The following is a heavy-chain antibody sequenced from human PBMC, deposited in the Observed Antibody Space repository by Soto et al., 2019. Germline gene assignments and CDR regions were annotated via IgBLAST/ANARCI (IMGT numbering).Heavy chain of an antibody. CDR2: ISYEGSNK. CDR3: ARAVDTAMVPLGY. V-gene: IGHV3-30*03. D-gene: IGHD5-18*01. J-gene: IGHJ4*02. CDR1: GFTFSSYG. Sequence: GGSLRLSCAASGFTFSSYGMHWVRQAPGKGLEWVAVISYEGSNKYYAEYVKGRFTISRDNSKNTLYLQINSLRAENKTVNYCARAVDTAMVPLGYWGQGTLVTVSS.